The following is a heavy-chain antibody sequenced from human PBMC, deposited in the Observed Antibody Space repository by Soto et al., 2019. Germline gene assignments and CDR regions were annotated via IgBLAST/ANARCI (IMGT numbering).Heavy chain of an antibody. Sequence: QVQLVESGGGVVQPGRSLRLSCAASGFTFSSYGMHWVRQAPGKGLEWVAVIWYDGSNKYYADSVKGRFTISRDNSKNTLYLQMNSLRAEDTAVYYCARDPRDGYETYGMDVWGQGTTVTVSS. CDR1: GFTFSSYG. V-gene: IGHV3-33*01. CDR3: ARDPRDGYETYGMDV. D-gene: IGHD5-12*01. J-gene: IGHJ6*02. CDR2: IWYDGSNK.